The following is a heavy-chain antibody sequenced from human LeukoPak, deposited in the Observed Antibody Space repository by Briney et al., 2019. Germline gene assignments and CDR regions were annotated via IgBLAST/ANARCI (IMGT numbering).Heavy chain of an antibody. Sequence: PGGSLRLSCAASGFTFSSYAMSWVRQAPGKGLEWVSAISGSGGSTYYADSVKGRFTISRHNSKNTLYLQMNSLRAEDTAVYYCARGSNNWELLPYYWGQGTLVTVSS. CDR3: ARGSNNWELLPYY. CDR1: GFTFSSYA. V-gene: IGHV3-23*01. D-gene: IGHD1-26*01. CDR2: ISGSGGST. J-gene: IGHJ4*02.